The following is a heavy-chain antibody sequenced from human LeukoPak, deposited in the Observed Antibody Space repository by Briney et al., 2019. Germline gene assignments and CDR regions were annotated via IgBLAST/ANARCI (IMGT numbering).Heavy chain of an antibody. J-gene: IGHJ5*01. CDR2: ISGSGDNP. V-gene: IGHV3-23*01. CDR1: GFRFSSYA. D-gene: IGHD5-12*01. CDR3: AKDIGAEPEDWFDS. Sequence: GGSLRLSCAASGFRFSSYAMTWVRQAPGKGLEWASGISGSGDNPYYADSVKGRFTISRDNSKNTLYLQMNSLRAEDTAEYYCAKDIGAEPEDWFDSWGQGTLVTVTS.